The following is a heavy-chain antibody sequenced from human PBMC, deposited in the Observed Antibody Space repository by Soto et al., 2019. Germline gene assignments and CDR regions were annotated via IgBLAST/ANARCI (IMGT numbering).Heavy chain of an antibody. J-gene: IGHJ5*02. D-gene: IGHD3-10*01. Sequence: KPSETLSLTCTVSGGSISSGGYYWSWIRQHPGKGLEWIGYIYYSGSTYYNPSLKSRVTISVDTSKNQFSLKLSSVTAADTAVYYCASLTMPRELLDPWGQGTLVTVSS. CDR1: GGSISSGGYY. V-gene: IGHV4-31*03. CDR3: ASLTMPRELLDP. CDR2: IYYSGST.